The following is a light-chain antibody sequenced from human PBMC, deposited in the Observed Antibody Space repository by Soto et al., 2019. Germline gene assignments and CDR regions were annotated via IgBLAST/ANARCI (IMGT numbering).Light chain of an antibody. CDR1: SSDVGAFDL. CDR3: TSCTAGGLYV. CDR2: KVS. V-gene: IGLV2-14*01. J-gene: IGLJ1*01. Sequence: QSVLTQPASVSGSPGQSITISCTGTSSDVGAFDLVSWYQHYPDKAPKLLIYKVSHRPSGVSNRFSGSKSGNTASLTISGLQAEDEADYFCTSCTAGGLYVLGTGTKVTV.